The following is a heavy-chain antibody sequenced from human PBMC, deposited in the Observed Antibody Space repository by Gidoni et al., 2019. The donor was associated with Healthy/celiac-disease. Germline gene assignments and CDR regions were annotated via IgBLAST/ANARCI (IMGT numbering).Heavy chain of an antibody. J-gene: IGHJ4*02. CDR3: ARVARNSSSSWSASTFDY. CDR1: GGSFSGYY. CDR2: IKHSGST. D-gene: IGHD6-13*01. Sequence: QVQLQQWGAGLLKPSETLSLTCAVYGGSFSGYYWRWIRQPPGKGLEWIGEIKHSGSTNYNPSLKSRVTISVDTSKNQFSLKLSSVTAADTAVYYCARVARNSSSSWSASTFDYWGQGTLVTVSS. V-gene: IGHV4-34*01.